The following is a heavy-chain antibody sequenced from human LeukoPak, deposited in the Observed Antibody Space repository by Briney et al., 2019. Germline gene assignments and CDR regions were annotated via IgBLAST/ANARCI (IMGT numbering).Heavy chain of an antibody. J-gene: IGHJ4*02. Sequence: GGSLSLSCAASGFTFSSAAMTWVRQAPGKGQEWASTITGSDDKTYYADSVKGRFTISRYYSKNALHLQMSSLRVEDTAIYYCAKGPQLNSGYHPDYWGQGTLVTVSS. D-gene: IGHD3-22*01. CDR1: GFTFSSAA. CDR2: ITGSDDKT. CDR3: AKGPQLNSGYHPDY. V-gene: IGHV3-23*01.